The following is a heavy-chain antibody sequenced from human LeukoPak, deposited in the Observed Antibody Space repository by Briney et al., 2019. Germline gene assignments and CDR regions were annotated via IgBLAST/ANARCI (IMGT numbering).Heavy chain of an antibody. V-gene: IGHV4-39*01. J-gene: IGHJ4*02. Sequence: SETLSLTCTVSGGSISSSSYYWGWIRQPPGKGLEWIGSIYYSGSTYYNPSLKSRVTISVDTSKNQFSLKLSSVTAADTAVYYCARGGRSGFWSGYYHFDYWGQGTLVTVSS. CDR3: ARGGRSGFWSGYYHFDY. D-gene: IGHD3-3*01. CDR1: GGSISSSSYY. CDR2: IYYSGST.